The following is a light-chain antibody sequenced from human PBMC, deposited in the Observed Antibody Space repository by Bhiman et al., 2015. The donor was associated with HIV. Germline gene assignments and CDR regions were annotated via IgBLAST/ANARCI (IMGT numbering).Light chain of an antibody. CDR2: GKT. V-gene: IGLV1-40*01. J-gene: IGLJ2*01. CDR3: QSYDNSLSGHVI. CDR1: RSNIGAGYD. Sequence: QSVLTQPPSVSGAPGQRVTISCTGSRSNIGAGYDIHWYQHLPGTAPKLLIYGKTNRPSGVPDRFSGSQSGTSASLAISGFRAEDGADYYCQSYDNSLSGHVIFGGGTKVIVL.